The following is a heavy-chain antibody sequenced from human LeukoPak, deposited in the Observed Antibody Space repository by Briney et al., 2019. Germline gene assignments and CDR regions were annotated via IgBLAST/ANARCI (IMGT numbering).Heavy chain of an antibody. CDR2: LYHSGSV. V-gene: IGHV4-38-2*02. D-gene: IGHD1-14*01. CDR3: ARHHDSYYYYYIDV. J-gene: IGHJ6*03. Sequence: SSETLSLTCTVSGYSISNGYYWVWIRQPPGKGLEWIGSLYHSGSVYYNTALKSRVSMSVDTSKNQFSLKLSFVTAADTAVYYCARHHDSYYYYYIDVWGSGTTVTVSS. CDR1: GYSISNGYY.